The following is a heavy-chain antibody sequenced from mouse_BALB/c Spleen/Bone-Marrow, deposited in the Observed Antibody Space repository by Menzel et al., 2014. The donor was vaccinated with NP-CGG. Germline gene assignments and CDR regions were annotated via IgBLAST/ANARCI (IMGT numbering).Heavy chain of an antibody. J-gene: IGHJ4*01. V-gene: IGHV5-4*02. Sequence: EVQLVESGGGLVKPGGSLKLSCAASGFTFSGFYMFWVRQTPEKRLEWVATISDGVSYTYYPDSVKGRFTISRDNARNNLYLQMSSLKSEDTAMYYCARVPPYDFYTMDYWGQGTSVTVSS. D-gene: IGHD2-13*01. CDR1: GFTFSGFY. CDR3: ARVPPYDFYTMDY. CDR2: ISDGVSYT.